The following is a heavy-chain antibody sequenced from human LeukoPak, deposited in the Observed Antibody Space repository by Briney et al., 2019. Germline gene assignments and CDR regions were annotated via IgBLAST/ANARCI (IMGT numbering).Heavy chain of an antibody. Sequence: GGSLRLSCAASGFTFSSYWMSWVRQAPGKGLEWVANIKQDGSERYYVDSVKGRFTISRDNAKNTVHLQMNSLRVEDTAVYYCAREGSGVVTLDHWGQGTLVTVSS. D-gene: IGHD2-21*02. V-gene: IGHV3-7*01. CDR1: GFTFSSYW. CDR2: IKQDGSER. CDR3: AREGSGVVTLDH. J-gene: IGHJ1*01.